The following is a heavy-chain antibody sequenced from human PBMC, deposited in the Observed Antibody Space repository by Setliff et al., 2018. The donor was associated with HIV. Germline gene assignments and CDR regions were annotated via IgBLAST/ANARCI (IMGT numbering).Heavy chain of an antibody. V-gene: IGHV3-74*01. CDR1: GFTFSTYW. J-gene: IGHJ3*02. CDR3: AKDLDIVVVPAAPDAFDI. D-gene: IGHD2-2*03. Sequence: PGGSLRLSCAASGFTFSTYWMNWVRQAPGKGLVWVSRINSDGSSTGHADSVKGRFTISSDNSKNTLYLQMNSLRAEDTAVYYCAKDLDIVVVPAAPDAFDIWGQGTMVTVSS. CDR2: INSDGSST.